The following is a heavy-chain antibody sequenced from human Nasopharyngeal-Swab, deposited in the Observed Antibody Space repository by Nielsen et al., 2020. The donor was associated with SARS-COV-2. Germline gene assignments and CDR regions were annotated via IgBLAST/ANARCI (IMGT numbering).Heavy chain of an antibody. V-gene: IGHV4-39*01. CDR2: IYYSGST. CDR3: ARAGVDTSTGSSGGCFDY. Sequence: SETLSLTCTLSGRSTSSSSSYWGWIRQPPGKGLAWVGSIYYSGSTYYTPSLNSRVPISVDTSKSQFSLKLRSVTAADTAVYYCARAGVDTSTGSSGGCFDYWGQGTLVTVSS. J-gene: IGHJ4*02. D-gene: IGHD3-9*01. CDR1: GRSTSSSSSY.